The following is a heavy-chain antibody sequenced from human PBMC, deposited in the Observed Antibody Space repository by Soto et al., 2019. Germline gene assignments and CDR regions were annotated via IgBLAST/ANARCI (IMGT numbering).Heavy chain of an antibody. Sequence: ASVKDSCKASGYTFTSYDINWVRQATGQGLEGMGWMNPNSGNTGYAQKFQGRVTMTRNTSISTAYMELSSLRSEDTAVYYCARGGIAAAGTYYYYGMDVWGQGTTVTVSS. CDR3: ARGGIAAAGTYYYYGMDV. CDR1: GYTFTSYD. CDR2: MNPNSGNT. V-gene: IGHV1-8*01. D-gene: IGHD6-13*01. J-gene: IGHJ6*02.